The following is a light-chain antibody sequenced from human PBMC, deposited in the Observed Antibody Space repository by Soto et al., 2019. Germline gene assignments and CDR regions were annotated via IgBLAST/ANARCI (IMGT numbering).Light chain of an antibody. CDR2: NND. CDR3: SAWDGSLNAIL. Sequence: QSVLSQPPSASGTPGQRVTISCSGRSSNIGSNIVNWYQQLPGTAPKLLIYNNDQWPSGVPDRFSGSKSGTSASLAISGLQSEDEADYYCSAWDGSLNAILFGGGTKLTVL. CDR1: SSNIGSNI. J-gene: IGLJ2*01. V-gene: IGLV1-44*01.